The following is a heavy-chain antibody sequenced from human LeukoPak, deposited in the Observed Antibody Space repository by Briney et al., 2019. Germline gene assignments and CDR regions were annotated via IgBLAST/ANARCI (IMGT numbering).Heavy chain of an antibody. CDR2: ISGSGGDT. Sequence: PGGSLRLSCAASGFTFSNFLMTWGRQAPGKGPEWVSAISGSGGDTYYADSVKGRFTISRDNSKNTLYLQMNSLRAEDTAVYYCAKKGATTGDFDYWGQGTLVTVSS. V-gene: IGHV3-23*01. D-gene: IGHD1-26*01. CDR3: AKKGATTGDFDY. J-gene: IGHJ4*02. CDR1: GFTFSNFL.